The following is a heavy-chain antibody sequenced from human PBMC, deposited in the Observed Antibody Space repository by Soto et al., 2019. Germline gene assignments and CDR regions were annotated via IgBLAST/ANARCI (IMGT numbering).Heavy chain of an antibody. Sequence: QVQLVQSGAEVKKPGSSVKVSCKTSGGTFRTSAISWVRQAPGQGLEWMGGIMPVFPTPDYAQKFQGRVTITADESTSTAYMDLSSLRSEDSAVYYCARDKDRQYLVGNYYYIMDVWGQGTTVTVSS. CDR2: IMPVFPTP. CDR1: GGTFRTSA. D-gene: IGHD2-15*01. CDR3: ARDKDRQYLVGNYYYIMDV. V-gene: IGHV1-69*12. J-gene: IGHJ6*01.